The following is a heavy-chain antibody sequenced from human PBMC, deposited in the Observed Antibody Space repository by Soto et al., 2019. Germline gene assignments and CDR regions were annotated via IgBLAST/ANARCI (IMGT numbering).Heavy chain of an antibody. CDR2: IGTAGDT. Sequence: VQLVESGGGLVQPGGSLRLSCAASGFTFSSYDMHWVRQATGKGLEWVSAIGTAGDTYYPGSVKGRFTISRENAKNSLYLQMNSLRAADTAVYYCARAEYDYVWGSYRRYYFDYWGQGTLVTVSS. CDR1: GFTFSSYD. D-gene: IGHD3-16*02. J-gene: IGHJ4*02. V-gene: IGHV3-13*01. CDR3: ARAEYDYVWGSYRRYYFDY.